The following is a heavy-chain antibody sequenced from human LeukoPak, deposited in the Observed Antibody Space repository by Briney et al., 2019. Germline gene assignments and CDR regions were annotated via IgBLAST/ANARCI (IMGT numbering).Heavy chain of an antibody. J-gene: IGHJ5*02. D-gene: IGHD3-10*01. Sequence: SETLSLTCTVSGGSISSYYWSWIRQPPGKGLEWIGYINYSGNTNYNPSLKSRVTISVDTSKNQFSLKLSSVTAADTAVYHCASFSWGSGSYNQEAIWSWFDPWGQGTLVTVSS. CDR1: GGSISSYY. CDR3: ASFSWGSGSYNQEAIWSWFDP. V-gene: IGHV4-59*08. CDR2: INYSGNT.